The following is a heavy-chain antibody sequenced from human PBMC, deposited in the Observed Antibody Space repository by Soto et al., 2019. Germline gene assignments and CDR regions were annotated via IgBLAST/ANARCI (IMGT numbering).Heavy chain of an antibody. CDR2: INAGNGNT. CDR1: GYTFTSYA. J-gene: IGHJ4*02. Sequence: ASVKVSCKASGYTFTSYAMHWVRQAPGQRLEWMGWINAGNGNTKYSQKFQGRVTITRDTSASTAYMELSSLRSEDTAVYSCARDETTRPYYFDYWGQGTLVTVSS. D-gene: IGHD1-7*01. CDR3: ARDETTRPYYFDY. V-gene: IGHV1-3*01.